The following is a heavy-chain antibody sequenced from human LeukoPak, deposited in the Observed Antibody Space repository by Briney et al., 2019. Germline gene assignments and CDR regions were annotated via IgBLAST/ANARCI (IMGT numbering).Heavy chain of an antibody. CDR2: IYTSGST. CDR1: GGSISSAGYS. CDR3: ARDEMDSNAFDI. J-gene: IGHJ3*02. V-gene: IGHV4-61*02. Sequence: PSETLSLTCAVSGGSISSAGYSWGWIRRPAGKGLEWIGRIYTSGSTNYNPSLKSRVTISVDTSKNQFSLKLSSVTAADTAVYYCARDEMDSNAFDIWGQGTMVTVSS. D-gene: IGHD5-24*01.